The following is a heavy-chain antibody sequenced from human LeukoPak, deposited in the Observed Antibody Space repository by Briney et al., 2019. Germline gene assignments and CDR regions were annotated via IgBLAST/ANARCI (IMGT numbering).Heavy chain of an antibody. V-gene: IGHV4-59*08. Sequence: PSETLSLTCTVSGGSISSYYWSWIRQPPGKGLEWIGYIYYSGSTNYNPSLKSRVTISVDTSKNQFSLKLSSVTAADTAVYYCARSDPQPGWELLGNWFDPWGQGTLVTVSS. D-gene: IGHD1-26*01. CDR2: IYYSGST. CDR1: GGSISSYY. J-gene: IGHJ5*02. CDR3: ARSDPQPGWELLGNWFDP.